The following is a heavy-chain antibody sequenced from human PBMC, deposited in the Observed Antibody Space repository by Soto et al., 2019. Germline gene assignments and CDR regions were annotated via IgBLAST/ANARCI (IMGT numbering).Heavy chain of an antibody. J-gene: IGHJ4*02. CDR2: LSSSGAST. D-gene: IGHD4-4*01. CDR3: ESLGDYSTYRIFDH. CDR1: GFTFSIYA. Sequence: EVQLLESGGGLVQPGGSLRLSCAASGFTFSIYAMSWVRQAPGKGLEWDSTLSSSGASTYYADSVKGRFTISRDNSKNTLYLQMNSLRAADTALYYCESLGDYSTYRIFDHWGQGTLVTVSS. V-gene: IGHV3-23*01.